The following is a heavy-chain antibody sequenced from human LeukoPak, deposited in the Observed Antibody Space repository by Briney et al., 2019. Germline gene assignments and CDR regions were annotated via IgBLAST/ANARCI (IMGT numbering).Heavy chain of an antibody. CDR1: GYTFTSYG. CDR2: ISAYNGNT. D-gene: IGHD4-17*01. Sequence: GASVKVSCKVSGYTFTSYGISWVRQAPGQGLEWMGWISAYNGNTKYAQKLQGRVTMTTDTSTSTAYMELRNLRSDDTAVYYCATPHELYGDLDYWGQGTLVTVSS. V-gene: IGHV1-18*01. J-gene: IGHJ4*02. CDR3: ATPHELYGDLDY.